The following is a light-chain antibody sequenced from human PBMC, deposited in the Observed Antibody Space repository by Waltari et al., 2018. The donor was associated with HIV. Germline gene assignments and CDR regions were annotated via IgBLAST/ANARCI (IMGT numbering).Light chain of an antibody. J-gene: IGKJ2*03. CDR2: WAA. V-gene: IGKV4-1*01. CDR3: QQYYSTPPYS. CDR1: QSVLYSSNNKNY. Sequence: DIVMTQSPDSLAVSLGERATINCKSSQSVLYSSNNKNYLAWYQQKPGQPPKLLIYWAATRESVVPDRFGGSGSGTDFTLTISSLQAEDVAVYYCQQYYSTPPYSFGQGTKLEIK.